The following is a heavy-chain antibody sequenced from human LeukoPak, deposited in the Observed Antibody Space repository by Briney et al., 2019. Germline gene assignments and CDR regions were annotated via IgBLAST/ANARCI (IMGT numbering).Heavy chain of an antibody. J-gene: IGHJ4*02. CDR3: AKDMGYYYGSGSYPPENDY. CDR2: ISGSGGST. V-gene: IGHV3-23*01. CDR1: GFTFSSYD. Sequence: GGSLRLSCAASGFTFSSYDMNWVRQAPGKGLEWVSAISGSGGSTYYADSVKGRFTISRDNSKNTLSLQMNSLRAEDTAVYYCAKDMGYYYGSGSYPPENDYWGQGTLVTVSS. D-gene: IGHD3-10*01.